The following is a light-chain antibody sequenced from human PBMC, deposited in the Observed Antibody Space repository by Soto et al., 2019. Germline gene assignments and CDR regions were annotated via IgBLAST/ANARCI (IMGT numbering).Light chain of an antibody. J-gene: IGKJ4*01. CDR2: DAS. Sequence: EIVMTQSPATLSVSPGEGATLSCKASQNVYNNLAWYQQRPGQPPRLLIYDASTRATGISARFSGSGYGTEFTLTISSLQSEDFAVYFCQQYRNSPLTFGGGTKV. CDR3: QQYRNSPLT. CDR1: QNVYNN. V-gene: IGKV3-15*01.